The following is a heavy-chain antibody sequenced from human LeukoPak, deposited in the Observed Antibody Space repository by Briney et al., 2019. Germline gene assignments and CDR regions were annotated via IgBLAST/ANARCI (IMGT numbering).Heavy chain of an antibody. CDR2: IGPHSSAT. D-gene: IGHD2/OR15-2a*01. Sequence: GASMKVSCKSSGFTFTDYYIHWVRQAPGQGLEWMGYIGPHSSATSSPQESQGRVTMTRDTSMSTAYMELTRLTSDDTAVYYCAREGNGLLSKDFDYWGQGTLVTVSS. J-gene: IGHJ4*02. CDR3: AREGNGLLSKDFDY. CDR1: GFTFTDYY. V-gene: IGHV1-2*02.